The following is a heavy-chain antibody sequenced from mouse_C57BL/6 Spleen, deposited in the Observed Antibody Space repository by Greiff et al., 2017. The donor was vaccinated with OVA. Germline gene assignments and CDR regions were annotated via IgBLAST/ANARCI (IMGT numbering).Heavy chain of an antibody. D-gene: IGHD1-1*01. CDR2: IYPGGGYT. Sequence: VQLQQSGAELVRPGTSVKLSCKASGYTFTNYWIGWAKQRPGHGLEWIGDIYPGGGYTNYNEKFKGKATLTADKSSSTAYMQFSSLTSEDSAIYYCARSRLLREGSYYFDYWGQGTTLTVSS. J-gene: IGHJ2*01. V-gene: IGHV1-63*01. CDR3: ARSRLLREGSYYFDY. CDR1: GYTFTNYW.